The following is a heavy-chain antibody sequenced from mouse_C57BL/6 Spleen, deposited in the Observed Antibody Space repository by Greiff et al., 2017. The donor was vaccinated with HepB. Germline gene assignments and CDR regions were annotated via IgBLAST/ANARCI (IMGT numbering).Heavy chain of an antibody. Sequence: DVQLQESGAELVRPGASVKLSCTASGFNIKDYYMHWVKQRPEQGLEWIGRIDPEAGDTEYAPKFQGKATMTADTSSNTAYLQLSSLTSEDTAVYYCTTGCITLGYVDYWGQGTSVTVSS. J-gene: IGHJ4*01. D-gene: IGHD6-5*01. CDR3: TTGCITLGYVDY. V-gene: IGHV14-1*01. CDR1: GFNIKDYY. CDR2: IDPEAGDT.